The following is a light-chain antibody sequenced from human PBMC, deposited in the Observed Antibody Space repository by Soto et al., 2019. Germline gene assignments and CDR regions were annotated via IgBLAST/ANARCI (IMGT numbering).Light chain of an antibody. V-gene: IGKV3-20*01. J-gene: IGKJ1*01. CDR3: QQSGSSPGT. CDR1: QSVSSIY. Sequence: EIVLTQSPGTLSLSPGERATLSCRASQSVSSIYLVWYQQKPGQAPRLLIYDVSSRATGIPDRFSGSGSGTDFTLTISRLEPEDFAVYYCQQSGSSPGTFGQGTKVEIK. CDR2: DVS.